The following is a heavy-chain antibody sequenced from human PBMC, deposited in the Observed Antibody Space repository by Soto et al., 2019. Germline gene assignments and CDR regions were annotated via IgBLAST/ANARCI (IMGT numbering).Heavy chain of an antibody. V-gene: IGHV3-23*01. CDR2: ISGGGGST. CDR1: GFSFAGYA. D-gene: IGHD3-9*01. Sequence: PGGSLRLSCAASGFSFAGYALTWVRLAPGKGLEWVASISGGGGSTYYTDSVKGRFSISRDNSNRVVYLQMGSLTAGDTAVYYCAKKENFNGYYKAFDYWGQGTRVTVSS. J-gene: IGHJ4*02. CDR3: AKKENFNGYYKAFDY.